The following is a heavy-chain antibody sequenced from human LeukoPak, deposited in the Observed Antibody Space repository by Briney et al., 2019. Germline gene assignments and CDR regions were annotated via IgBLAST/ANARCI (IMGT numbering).Heavy chain of an antibody. V-gene: IGHV3-21*01. CDR3: VTGDNPDYTWENHRLDALDI. Sequence: GGSLRLSCEASGFSFSQHSMGWVRLAPGKGLEWVSSITGGGTFTFYADSVKGRFTVSRDNANNLLFLQLHSLRADDTAIYYCVTGDNPDYTWENHRLDALDIWGQGTMVTVSS. D-gene: IGHD3-16*01. CDR2: ITGGGTFT. CDR1: GFSFSQHS. J-gene: IGHJ3*02.